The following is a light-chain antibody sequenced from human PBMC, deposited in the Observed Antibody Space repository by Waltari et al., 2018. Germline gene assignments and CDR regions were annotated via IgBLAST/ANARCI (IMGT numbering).Light chain of an antibody. Sequence: EIVMTQSPASLSVSPGDRVTLSCRASQSVGTSLAWYQQRPGRATRLLVYRASTRASDIPARFSGSGSGTDFTLSISTLQSEDFAVYYCQQYDDWPRTFGQGTKVEIK. CDR1: QSVGTS. J-gene: IGKJ1*01. CDR2: RAS. CDR3: QQYDDWPRT. V-gene: IGKV3-15*01.